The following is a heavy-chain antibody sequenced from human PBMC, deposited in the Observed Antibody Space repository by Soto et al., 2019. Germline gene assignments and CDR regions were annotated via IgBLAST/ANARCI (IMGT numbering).Heavy chain of an antibody. Sequence: GGSLRLSCAASGFTVGSNYMSWVRQAPGKGLECVSVIYSEGTPYYADSVKGRFTISRENSNNTLYLHMNNLRAEDTAVYYCARSTYYDILTGSYYYYAMDVWGQGTTVTVYS. CDR2: IYSEGTP. D-gene: IGHD3-9*01. CDR3: ARSTYYDILTGSYYYYAMDV. CDR1: GFTVGSNY. J-gene: IGHJ6*02. V-gene: IGHV3-53*01.